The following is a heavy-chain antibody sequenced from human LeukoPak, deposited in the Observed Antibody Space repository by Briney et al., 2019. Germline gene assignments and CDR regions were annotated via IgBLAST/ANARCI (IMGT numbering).Heavy chain of an antibody. D-gene: IGHD3-22*01. CDR2: IYYSGST. V-gene: IGHV4-31*03. Sequence: SETLSLTCTVSGGSVSSGSYYWSWIRQHPGKGLEWIGYIYYSGSTYYNPSLKSRVTISVDTSKNQFSLKLSSVTAADTAVYYCARGVDAYYYDSSGYYDDFDYWGQGTLVTVSS. CDR3: ARGVDAYYYDSSGYYDDFDY. CDR1: GGSVSSGSYY. J-gene: IGHJ4*02.